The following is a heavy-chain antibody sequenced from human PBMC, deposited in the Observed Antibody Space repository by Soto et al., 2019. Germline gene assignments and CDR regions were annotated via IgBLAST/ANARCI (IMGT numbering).Heavy chain of an antibody. V-gene: IGHV4-59*08. CDR1: GDSIGNYY. J-gene: IGHJ3*02. D-gene: IGHD6-13*01. CDR2: IYYSGST. CDR3: ARHLWVGTSWYLGAFDI. Sequence: QVQLQESGPGLVKPSETLSLTCTVSGDSIGNYYWSWLRQPPGKGLEWIGYIYYSGSTNYNPSLKSRVTISVDTSKNQFSLKLNSVTAADTAVYYCARHLWVGTSWYLGAFDIWGQGTMVTVSS.